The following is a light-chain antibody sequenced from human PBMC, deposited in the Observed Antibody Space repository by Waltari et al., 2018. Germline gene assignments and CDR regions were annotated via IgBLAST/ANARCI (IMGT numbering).Light chain of an antibody. V-gene: IGKV1-5*03. CDR3: QRYNSYPYT. J-gene: IGKJ2*01. CDR1: RTINSW. CDR2: QAS. Sequence: DIQMTQSPSTLSASVGDRVTITCRASRTINSWLAWYQQKPGRAPQLLIYQASSLQSGVPSRFSGSGSGTEFTLAISSLQPEDFATYYCQRYNSYPYTFGQGTRLEIK.